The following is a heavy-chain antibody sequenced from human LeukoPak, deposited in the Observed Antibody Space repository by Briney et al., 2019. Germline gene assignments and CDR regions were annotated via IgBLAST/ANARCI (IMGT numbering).Heavy chain of an antibody. J-gene: IGHJ5*02. D-gene: IGHD1-26*01. CDR2: INHSGST. CDR1: GGSFSGYY. V-gene: IGHV4-34*01. Sequence: SETLSLTCAVYGGSFSGYYWGWIRQPPGKGLEWIGEINHSGSTNYNPSLKSRVTISVDTSKNQFSLKLSSVTAADTAVYYCARVVGAGWFDPWGQGTLVTVSS. CDR3: ARVVGAGWFDP.